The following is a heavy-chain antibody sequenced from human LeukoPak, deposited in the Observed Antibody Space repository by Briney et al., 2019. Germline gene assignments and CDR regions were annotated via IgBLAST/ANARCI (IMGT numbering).Heavy chain of an antibody. CDR1: GGTFSSYA. V-gene: IGHV1-69*05. CDR3: ARDTYYYDSSGYFAPQFDY. CDR2: IIPTFGTA. Sequence: SVKVSCKASGGTFSSYAISWVRQAPGQGLEWMGGIIPTFGTANYAQKFQGRVTITTDESTSTAYMELSSLRSEDTAVYYCARDTYYYDSSGYFAPQFDYWGQGTLVTVSS. J-gene: IGHJ4*02. D-gene: IGHD3-22*01.